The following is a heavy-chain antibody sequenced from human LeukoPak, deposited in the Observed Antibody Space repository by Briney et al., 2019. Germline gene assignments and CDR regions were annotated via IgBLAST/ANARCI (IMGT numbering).Heavy chain of an antibody. D-gene: IGHD2-21*02. CDR1: GFTVSSNY. CDR2: IYSGGST. J-gene: IGHJ4*02. V-gene: IGHV3-66*01. CDR3: AKGFCGGDCYPDY. Sequence: GGSLRLSCAASGFTVSSNYMSWVRRAPGKGLEWVSVIYSGGSTYYADSVKGRFTISRDNSKNTLYLQMNSLRAEDTAVYYCAKGFCGGDCYPDYWGQGILVTVSS.